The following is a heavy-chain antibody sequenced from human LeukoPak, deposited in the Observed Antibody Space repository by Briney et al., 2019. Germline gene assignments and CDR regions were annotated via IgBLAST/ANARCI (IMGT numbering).Heavy chain of an antibody. CDR3: ARAYDSGGFYYFDY. J-gene: IGHJ4*02. CDR2: INHSGST. D-gene: IGHD3-22*01. V-gene: IGHV4-34*01. Sequence: SETLSLTCAVYGGSFSGYYWSWIRQPPGKGLEWIGEINHSGSTNYNPSLKSRVTISVDTSKNQVSLKLSSVTAADTAVYYCARAYDSGGFYYFDYWGQGTLVTVSS. CDR1: GGSFSGYY.